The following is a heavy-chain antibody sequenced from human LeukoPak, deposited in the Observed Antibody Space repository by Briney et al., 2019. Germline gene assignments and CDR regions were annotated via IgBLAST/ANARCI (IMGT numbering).Heavy chain of an antibody. J-gene: IGHJ6*02. D-gene: IGHD3-10*01. Sequence: ASVKVSCKASGGTFSSYAISWVRQAPGQGLEWMGWMNPNSGNTGYAQKFQGRVTMTRNTSISTAYMELSSLRSEDTAVYYCARSTYYYGSGYYYGMDVWGQGTTVTVSS. CDR1: GGTFSSYA. V-gene: IGHV1-8*02. CDR3: ARSTYYYGSGYYYGMDV. CDR2: MNPNSGNT.